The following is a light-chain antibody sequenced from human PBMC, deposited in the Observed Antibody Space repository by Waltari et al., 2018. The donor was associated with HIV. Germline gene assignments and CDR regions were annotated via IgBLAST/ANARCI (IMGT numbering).Light chain of an antibody. J-gene: IGKJ1*01. CDR1: QSVSSY. CDR3: QQRSNWPRT. CDR2: DAS. V-gene: IGKV3-11*01. Sequence: EIVLTQSPATLSLSPGERATLSCRASQSVSSYVAWYRQKPGQAPRLLIYDASNRATGIPARFSGSGSGSDFTLTISSLEPEDFAVYYCQQRSNWPRTFGQGTKVEIK.